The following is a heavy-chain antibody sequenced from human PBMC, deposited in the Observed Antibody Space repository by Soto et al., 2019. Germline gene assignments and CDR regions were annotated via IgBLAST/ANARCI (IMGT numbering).Heavy chain of an antibody. D-gene: IGHD3-22*01. J-gene: IGHJ4*02. V-gene: IGHV3-74*01. Sequence: EVQLVESGGGLVQPGGSLRLSCAASGFPLSSYWMHWVRQVPGKGPMWVSRIKSDGSGTYYADSVQGRFIMSRDNAQDTLHLQMNSLRVEDTAVYYCVRGDGDYHDGNGYLGRHWGQGTLVTVSS. CDR1: GFPLSSYW. CDR3: VRGDGDYHDGNGYLGRH. CDR2: IKSDGSGT.